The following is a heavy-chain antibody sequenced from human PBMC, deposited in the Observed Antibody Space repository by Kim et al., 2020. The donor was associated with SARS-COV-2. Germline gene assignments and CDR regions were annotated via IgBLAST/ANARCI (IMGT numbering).Heavy chain of an antibody. Sequence: DSVKGRFTISRDNSKNTLYLQMSSLRAEDTAVYYCVKVPPADSSDRRGDYWGQGTLVTVSS. D-gene: IGHD3-22*01. V-gene: IGHV3-64D*09. CDR3: VKVPPADSSDRRGDY. J-gene: IGHJ4*02.